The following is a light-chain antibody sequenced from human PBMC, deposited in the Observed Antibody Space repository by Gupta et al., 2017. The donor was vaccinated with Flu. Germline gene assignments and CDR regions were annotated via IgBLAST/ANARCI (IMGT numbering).Light chain of an antibody. V-gene: IGKV1-39*01. CDR3: QQTYRPPHT. Sequence: DVEMTQSPSSLSASGGDRVTITCRASQAISTYLNWYQQRPGKAPHLLIYRTSSLQRGVPSRFSGSGSGTDFTLTISSLQPEDFATYYCQQTYRPPHTFGQGTKVDIK. CDR1: QAISTY. J-gene: IGKJ2*01. CDR2: RTS.